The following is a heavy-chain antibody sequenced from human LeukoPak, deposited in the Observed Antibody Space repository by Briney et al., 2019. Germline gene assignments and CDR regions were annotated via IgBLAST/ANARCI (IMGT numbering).Heavy chain of an antibody. CDR1: GGSISSSNW. D-gene: IGHD4-17*01. J-gene: IGHJ6*02. V-gene: IGHV4-4*02. CDR2: IYHSGST. CDR3: ARAMTTVTSWSPGEDV. Sequence: SETLSLTCAVSGGSISSSNWWSWVRQPPGKGLEWIGEIYHSGSTNYNPSLKSRVTISVDKSKNQFSLKLSSVTAADTAVYYCARAMTTVTSWSPGEDVWGQGTTVTVSS.